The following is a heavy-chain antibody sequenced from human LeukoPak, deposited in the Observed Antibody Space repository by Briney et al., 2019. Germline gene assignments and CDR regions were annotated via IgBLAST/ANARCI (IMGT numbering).Heavy chain of an antibody. Sequence: GWSLRLSCAASGCTFINYLMHWVGQAAGKGRVGVSNINIDERTTNYADSLKGRFTISRDNAKNTLYLHMKGLRAEHTDVYYCALFSQPFHWGQGSLVTVSS. CDR3: ALFSQPFH. V-gene: IGHV3-74*01. CDR2: INIDERTT. D-gene: IGHD2-21*01. J-gene: IGHJ4*02. CDR1: GCTFINYL.